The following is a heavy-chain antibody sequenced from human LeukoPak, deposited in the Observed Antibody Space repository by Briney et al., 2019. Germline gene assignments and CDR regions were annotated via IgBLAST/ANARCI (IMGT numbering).Heavy chain of an antibody. CDR3: AKDRLLNCRGDCYIFDY. Sequence: TGGSLRLSCAASGFTFSSYGMNWVRQAPGKGLEWVSGIGPSGSSTYYADSVKGRFTISRDNSKNTMYVQMNSLRAEDTAVYYCAKDRLLNCRGDCYIFDYWGQGTVVTVSS. CDR2: IGPSGSST. J-gene: IGHJ4*02. D-gene: IGHD2-21*02. CDR1: GFTFSSYG. V-gene: IGHV3-23*01.